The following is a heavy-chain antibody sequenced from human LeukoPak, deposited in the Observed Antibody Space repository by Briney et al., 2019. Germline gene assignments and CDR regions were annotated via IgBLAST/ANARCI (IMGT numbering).Heavy chain of an antibody. Sequence: SETLSLTCTVSGGSISSYYWSWIRQPPGKGLEWIGYIYYSGSTNYNPSLKSRVTISVDTSKNQFSLKLSSVTAADTAVYYCARGHSSGWYWYFDYWGQGTLVTVSS. CDR2: IYYSGST. D-gene: IGHD6-19*01. V-gene: IGHV4-59*01. J-gene: IGHJ4*02. CDR1: GGSISSYY. CDR3: ARGHSSGWYWYFDY.